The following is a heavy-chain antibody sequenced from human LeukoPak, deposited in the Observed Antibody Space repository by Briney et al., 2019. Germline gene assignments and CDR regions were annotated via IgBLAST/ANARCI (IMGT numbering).Heavy chain of an antibody. CDR2: IIPIFGTA. J-gene: IGHJ3*02. Sequence: ASVKVSCKASGGTFSSYAISWVRQAPGQGLEWMGGIIPIFGTANYAQKFQGRVTITADESTSTAYMELSSLRSEDTAVYYCARGLVAASAFDIWGQGTMVTVSS. V-gene: IGHV1-69*13. D-gene: IGHD1-26*01. CDR3: ARGLVAASAFDI. CDR1: GGTFSSYA.